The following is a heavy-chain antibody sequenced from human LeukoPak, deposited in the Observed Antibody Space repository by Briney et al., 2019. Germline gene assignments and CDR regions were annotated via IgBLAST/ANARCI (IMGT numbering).Heavy chain of an antibody. CDR2: ISYDGSNK. CDR3: ARPTVTIEYYFDY. J-gene: IGHJ4*02. V-gene: IGHV3-30*04. D-gene: IGHD4-17*01. Sequence: GGSLRLSCAASGFTFSSYAMHWVRQAPGKGLEWVAVISYDGSNKYYADSVKGRFTISRDNSKNTLYLQMNSLRAEDTAVYYCARPTVTIEYYFDYWGQGTLVTVSS. CDR1: GFTFSSYA.